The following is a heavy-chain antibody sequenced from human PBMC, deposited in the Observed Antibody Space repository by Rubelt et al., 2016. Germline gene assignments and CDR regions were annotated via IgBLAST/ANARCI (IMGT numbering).Heavy chain of an antibody. V-gene: IGHV4-30-4*01. CDR3: ASHQYYYDSSGYYLGGNWFDP. CDR2: YSGST. D-gene: IGHD3-22*01. J-gene: IGHJ5*02. Sequence: YSGSTYYNPSLKSRVTISVDTSKNQFSLKLSSVTAADTAVYYCASHQYYYDSSGYYLGGNWFDPWGQGTLVTVSS.